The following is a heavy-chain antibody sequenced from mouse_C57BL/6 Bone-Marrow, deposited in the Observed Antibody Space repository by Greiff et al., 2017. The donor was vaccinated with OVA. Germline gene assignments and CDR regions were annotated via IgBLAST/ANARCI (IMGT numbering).Heavy chain of an antibody. D-gene: IGHD2-2*01. CDR3: ARQGYDPFDY. Sequence: EVKLMESGGGLVKPGGSLKLSCAASGFTFSDYGMHWVRQAPEKGLEWVAYISSGSSTIYYADTVKGRFTISRDNAKNTLFLQMTSLRAEDTAMYYCARQGYDPFDYWGQGTTLTVSS. CDR1: GFTFSDYG. J-gene: IGHJ2*01. V-gene: IGHV5-17*01. CDR2: ISSGSSTI.